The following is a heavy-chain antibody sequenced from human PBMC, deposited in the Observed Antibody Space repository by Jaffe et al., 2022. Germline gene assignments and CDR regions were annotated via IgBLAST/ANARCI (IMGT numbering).Heavy chain of an antibody. J-gene: IGHJ6*03. CDR2: INTNTGNP. D-gene: IGHD2-15*01. V-gene: IGHV7-4-1*02. CDR1: GYTFTSYA. CDR3: ARAGCSGGSCYSGSYYYYYMDV. Sequence: QVQLVQSGSELKKPGASVKVSCKASGYTFTSYAMNWVRQAPGQGLEWMGWINTNTGNPTYAQGFTGRFVFSLDTSVSTAYLQISSLKAEDTAVYYCARAGCSGGSCYSGSYYYYYMDVWGKGTTVTVSS.